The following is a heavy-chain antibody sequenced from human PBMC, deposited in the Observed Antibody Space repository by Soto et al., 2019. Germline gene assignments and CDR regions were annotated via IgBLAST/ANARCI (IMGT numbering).Heavy chain of an antibody. CDR1: GFTFSSYG. J-gene: IGHJ6*02. V-gene: IGHV3-33*01. CDR2: IWHDGSNK. D-gene: IGHD5-12*01. CDR3: ARDRVIVATATNYYYYYGMDV. Sequence: GGSLRLSCAASGFTFSSYGMHWVRQAPGKGLEWVAVIWHDGSNKYYADSVKGRFTISRDNSKNTLYLQMNSLRAEDTAVYYCARDRVIVATATNYYYYYGMDVWGQGTTVTVSS.